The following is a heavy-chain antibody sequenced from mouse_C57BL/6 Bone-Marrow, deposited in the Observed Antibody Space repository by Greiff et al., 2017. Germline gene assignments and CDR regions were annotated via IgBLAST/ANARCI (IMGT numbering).Heavy chain of an antibody. Sequence: EVKLQESGGGLVKPGGSLKLSCAASGFTFSSYAMSWVRQTPEKRLEWVATISDGGSYTYYPDNVKGRFTISRDNAKNNLYLQMSHLKSEDTAMXYCARDRLRRGFYYFDYWGQGTTLTVSS. J-gene: IGHJ2*01. CDR3: ARDRLRRGFYYFDY. CDR2: ISDGGSYT. CDR1: GFTFSSYA. V-gene: IGHV5-4*01. D-gene: IGHD2-2*01.